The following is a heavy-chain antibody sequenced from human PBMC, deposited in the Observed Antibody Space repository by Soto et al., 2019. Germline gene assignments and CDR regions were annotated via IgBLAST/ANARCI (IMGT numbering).Heavy chain of an antibody. CDR2: IYPGDSET. CDR3: ARHRRDLPFDS. Sequence: PGESLKISCQGSGYSFSSLWIGWVRQMPGRGLEWMGIIYPGDSETRYSPSFQGQVTMSADKSFNTAFLQWTSLKASDSAMYYCARHRRDLPFDSWGQGTLVTVSS. V-gene: IGHV5-51*01. J-gene: IGHJ4*02. CDR1: GYSFSSLW.